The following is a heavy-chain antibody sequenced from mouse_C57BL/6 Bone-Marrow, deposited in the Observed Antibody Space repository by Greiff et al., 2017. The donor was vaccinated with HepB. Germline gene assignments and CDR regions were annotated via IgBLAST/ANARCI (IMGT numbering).Heavy chain of an antibody. D-gene: IGHD2-3*01. Sequence: QVQLQQPGAELVMPGASVKLSCKASGYTFTSYWMHWVKQRPGQGLEWIGEIDPSDSYTNYNQKFKGKSTLTVDKSSSTAYMQLSSLTSEDSAVYYCARDDGYYPFDYAMDYWGQGTSVTVSS. CDR1: GYTFTSYW. CDR3: ARDDGYYPFDYAMDY. V-gene: IGHV1-69*01. CDR2: IDPSDSYT. J-gene: IGHJ4*01.